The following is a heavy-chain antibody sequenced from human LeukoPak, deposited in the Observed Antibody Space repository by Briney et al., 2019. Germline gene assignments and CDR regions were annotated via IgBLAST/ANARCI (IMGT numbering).Heavy chain of an antibody. J-gene: IGHJ6*02. Sequence: GGSLRLSCAASGFTFSSYAMSWVRQAPGKGLEWVSVIYSGGSTYYADSVKGRFTISRDNSKNTLYLQMNSLRAEDTAVYYCARVGGWSNYYYYGMDVWGQGTTVTVSS. CDR1: GFTFSSYA. CDR3: ARVGGWSNYYYYGMDV. V-gene: IGHV3-53*01. CDR2: IYSGGST. D-gene: IGHD6-19*01.